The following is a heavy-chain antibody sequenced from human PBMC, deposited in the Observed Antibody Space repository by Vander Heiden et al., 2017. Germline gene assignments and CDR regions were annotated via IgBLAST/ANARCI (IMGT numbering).Heavy chain of an antibody. CDR3: ARDRYDTSGYYY. Sequence: QVQLVESGGGVVQPGRSLRLSGAASGFSFRTYGMHWVRQAPGKGLEWVAVIWYDGSTKYYADSVKGRFTISRDNSKNTLFLQMNSLRAEDTAVYYCARDRYDTSGYYYWGQGTLVTVSS. V-gene: IGHV3-33*01. CDR2: IWYDGSTK. J-gene: IGHJ4*02. CDR1: GFSFRTYG. D-gene: IGHD3-22*01.